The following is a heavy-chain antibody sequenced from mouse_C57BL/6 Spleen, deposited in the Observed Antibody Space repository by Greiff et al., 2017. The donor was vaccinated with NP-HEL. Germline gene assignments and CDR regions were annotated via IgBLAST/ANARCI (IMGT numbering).Heavy chain of an antibody. V-gene: IGHV1-81*01. CDR1: GYTFTSYG. CDR2: IYPRSGNT. CDR3: ARLTSWFAY. Sequence: VKVVESGAELARPGASVKLSCKASGYTFTSYGISWVKQRTGQGLEWIGEIYPRSGNTYYNEKFKGKATLTADKSSSTAYMELRSLTSEDSAVYFCARLTSWFAYWGQGTLVTVSA. J-gene: IGHJ3*01.